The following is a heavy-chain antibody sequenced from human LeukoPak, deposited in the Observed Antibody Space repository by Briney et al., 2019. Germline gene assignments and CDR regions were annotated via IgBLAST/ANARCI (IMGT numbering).Heavy chain of an antibody. D-gene: IGHD3-16*02. CDR2: ISYDGSNK. Sequence: PGGSLRLSCAASGFTFSSYAMHWVRQAPGKGLEWVAVISYDGSNKYYADSVKGRFTISRDNAKNTLYLQMNSLRAEDTAVYYCASLAGGDTVFDYWGQGTLVTVSS. CDR3: ASLAGGDTVFDY. V-gene: IGHV3-30-3*01. CDR1: GFTFSSYA. J-gene: IGHJ4*02.